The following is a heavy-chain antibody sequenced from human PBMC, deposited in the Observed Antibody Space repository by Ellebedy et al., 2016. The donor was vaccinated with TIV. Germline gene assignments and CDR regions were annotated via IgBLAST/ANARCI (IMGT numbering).Heavy chain of an antibody. J-gene: IGHJ4*01. CDR3: ACCLSSSWYY. Sequence: GGSLRLXCAASGFTFSNRWMHWVRQAPGKGLVWLSAINRDVSRTTYADPVKGRFTISRDNAKDTLYLQMNSLRAEDTAVYFCACCLSSSWYYWGHGTVVTVSS. CDR2: INRDVSRT. CDR1: GFTFSNRW. D-gene: IGHD6-13*01. V-gene: IGHV3-74*01.